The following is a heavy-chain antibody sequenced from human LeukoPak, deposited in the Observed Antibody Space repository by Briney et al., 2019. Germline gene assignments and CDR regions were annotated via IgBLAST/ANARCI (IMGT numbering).Heavy chain of an antibody. Sequence: ASVKVSFKASGYTFTSYGISWVRQAPGQGLEWMGWISAYNGNTNYAQKLQGRVTMTTDTSTSTAYMELRSLRSDDTAVYYCASDSYSSGWFDYWGQGTLVTVSS. V-gene: IGHV1-18*01. CDR2: ISAYNGNT. CDR1: GYTFTSYG. D-gene: IGHD6-19*01. J-gene: IGHJ4*02. CDR3: ASDSYSSGWFDY.